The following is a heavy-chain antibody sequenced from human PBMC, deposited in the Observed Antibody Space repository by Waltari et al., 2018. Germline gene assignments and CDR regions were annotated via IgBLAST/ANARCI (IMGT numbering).Heavy chain of an antibody. J-gene: IGHJ4*02. Sequence: QVQLQESGPGLVKPSQTLSLTCTVSGGSISSGDYYWSRLRQPPGKGLEWIGYIYYSGSTYYNPSLKSRVTISVDTSKNQFSLKLSSVTAADTAVYYCARDTAYGDYKGVIDYWGQGTLVTVSS. CDR1: GGSISSGDYY. CDR2: IYYSGST. V-gene: IGHV4-30-4*08. D-gene: IGHD4-17*01. CDR3: ARDTAYGDYKGVIDY.